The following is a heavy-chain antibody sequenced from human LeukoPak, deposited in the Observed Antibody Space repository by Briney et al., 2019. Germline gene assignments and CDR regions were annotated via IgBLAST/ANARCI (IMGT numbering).Heavy chain of an antibody. J-gene: IGHJ1*01. CDR2: INHSGST. Sequence: PSETLSLTCAVYGGSFSGYYWSWIRQPPGKGLEWIGEINHSGSTNYNPSLKSRVTISVDTSKNQFSLKLSSVTAADTAVYYCAREYGREYFQHWGQGTLVTVSS. V-gene: IGHV4-34*01. CDR3: AREYGREYFQH. CDR1: GGSFSGYY. D-gene: IGHD2/OR15-2a*01.